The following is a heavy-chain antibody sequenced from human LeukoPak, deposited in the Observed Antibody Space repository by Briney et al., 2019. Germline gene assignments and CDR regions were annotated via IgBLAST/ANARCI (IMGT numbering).Heavy chain of an antibody. Sequence: SETLSLTCTVSGGSISSYYWSWIRQPAGKGLEWIGRIYTSGSTNYNPSLKSRVTISVDTSKNQFSLKLSSVTAADTAVYYCAREQQLAPPSYCMDVWGKGTTVTVSS. CDR2: IYTSGST. CDR1: GGSISSYY. V-gene: IGHV4-4*07. J-gene: IGHJ6*03. D-gene: IGHD6-13*01. CDR3: AREQQLAPPSYCMDV.